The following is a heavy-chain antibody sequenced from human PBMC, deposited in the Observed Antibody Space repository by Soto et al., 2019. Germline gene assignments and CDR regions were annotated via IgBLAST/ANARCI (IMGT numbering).Heavy chain of an antibody. CDR1: GFTFSSYA. CDR3: AKEGTYTKGGIYYYYGMDV. Sequence: EVQLLESGGGLVQPGGSLRLSCAASGFTFSSYAMSWVRQAPGKGLEWVSAISGSGGSTYYADSVKGRFTISRDNSKNTLYLQMNSLRAEDTAVYYCAKEGTYTKGGIYYYYGMDVWGQGTTVTVSS. V-gene: IGHV3-23*01. D-gene: IGHD3-16*01. J-gene: IGHJ6*02. CDR2: ISGSGGST.